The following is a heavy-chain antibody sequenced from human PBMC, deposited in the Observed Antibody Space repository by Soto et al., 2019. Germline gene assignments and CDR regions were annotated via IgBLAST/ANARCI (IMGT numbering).Heavy chain of an antibody. V-gene: IGHV3-7*04. Sequence: PGGSLRLSCAASGFTFSTYWMSWVRQAPGKGLQWVANIKPDGGEKWYVDSVRGRFTISRDNVKNSLYLQMNNVRAEDTAVYYCARGDFYDSSGPFSDAFDIWGQGTMVTV. J-gene: IGHJ3*02. D-gene: IGHD3-22*01. CDR3: ARGDFYDSSGPFSDAFDI. CDR2: IKPDGGEK. CDR1: GFTFSTYW.